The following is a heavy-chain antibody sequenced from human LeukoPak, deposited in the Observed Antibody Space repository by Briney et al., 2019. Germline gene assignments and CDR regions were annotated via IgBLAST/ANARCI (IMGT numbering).Heavy chain of an antibody. Sequence: SETLSLTCAVYGGSFSGYYWSWIRQPPGKGLEWIGEINHSGSTNYNPSLKSRVTISVDTSKNQFSLKLSSVTAADTAVYYCARGKGYSYGYGWFDPWVQGTMVTVSS. D-gene: IGHD5-18*01. J-gene: IGHJ5*02. CDR1: GGSFSGYY. CDR3: ARGKGYSYGYGWFDP. V-gene: IGHV4-34*01. CDR2: INHSGST.